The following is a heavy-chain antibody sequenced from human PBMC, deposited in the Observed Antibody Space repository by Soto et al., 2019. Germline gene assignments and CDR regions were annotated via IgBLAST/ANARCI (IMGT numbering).Heavy chain of an antibody. CDR1: GYSFTSYY. V-gene: IGHV1-46*03. Sequence: QVQLVQSGAEGKKPGASVKVSCKASGYSFTSYYMHWVRQAPGQGLEWMGIINLGGGGAIYAQKFQGRVTMTRDTSTNTVYMELGSLRSEDTAVYYCTRGSQYSSSFDYWGQGTLVPVSS. J-gene: IGHJ4*02. D-gene: IGHD6-6*01. CDR3: TRGSQYSSSFDY. CDR2: INLGGGGA.